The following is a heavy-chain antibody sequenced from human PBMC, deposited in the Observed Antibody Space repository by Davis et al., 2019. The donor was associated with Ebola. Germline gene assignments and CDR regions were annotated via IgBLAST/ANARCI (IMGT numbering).Heavy chain of an antibody. CDR2: ISAYHGNT. V-gene: IGHV1-18*01. D-gene: IGHD1-26*01. J-gene: IGHJ5*02. Sequence: ASVKVSCKASGYTFTNYAISWVRQAPGQGLAWMGWISAYHGNTAYAQILQGRVTMTTDTSTGTAYMELRSLRSDDTAVYYCARGHTYGRWDDWFDPWGQGTLVTVSS. CDR3: ARGHTYGRWDDWFDP. CDR1: GYTFTNYA.